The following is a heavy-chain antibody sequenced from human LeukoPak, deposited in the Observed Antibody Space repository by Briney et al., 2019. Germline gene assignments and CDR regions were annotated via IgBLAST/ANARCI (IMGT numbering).Heavy chain of an antibody. J-gene: IGHJ5*02. V-gene: IGHV4-59*08. CDR3: ARTRGQWLVPGVFDP. Sequence: SETLSLTCTVSGGSISSYYWSWIRQPPGEGLEWIGYIYYSGSTNYNPSLKSRVTISVDTSKNQFSLKLSSVTAADTAVYYCARTRGQWLVPGVFDPWGQGTLVTVSS. CDR2: IYYSGST. D-gene: IGHD6-19*01. CDR1: GGSISSYY.